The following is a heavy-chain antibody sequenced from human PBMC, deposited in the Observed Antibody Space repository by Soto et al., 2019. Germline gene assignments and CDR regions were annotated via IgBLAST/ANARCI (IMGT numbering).Heavy chain of an antibody. D-gene: IGHD4-4*01. J-gene: IGHJ4*02. CDR2: ITATNGNT. Sequence: QLLESGGASVQPGGSLRLSCVASGFTFKAYAMGWVRQAPGRGLEWVSSITATNGNTYYADSVRGRFTNSRDNSRNSLFLQMNGLRPEDSALYYCAKDEGTSSTVFDYWGQGTRVTVPS. V-gene: IGHV3-23*01. CDR1: GFTFKAYA. CDR3: AKDEGTSSTVFDY.